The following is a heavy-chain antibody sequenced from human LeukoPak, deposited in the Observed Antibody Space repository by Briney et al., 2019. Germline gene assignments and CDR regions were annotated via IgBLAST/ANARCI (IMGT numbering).Heavy chain of an antibody. CDR3: VTYYFHSSGPKKNY. J-gene: IGHJ4*02. V-gene: IGHV4-39*07. D-gene: IGHD3-22*01. CDR1: GGSISSSSHY. CDR2: INHSGST. Sequence: SETLSLTCTVSGGSISSSSHYWGWIRQPPGKGLEWIGEINHSGSTNYNPSLKSRVTISVDTSKKQFSLKLSSVTAADTAVYYCVTYYFHSSGPKKNYWGQGTLVTVSS.